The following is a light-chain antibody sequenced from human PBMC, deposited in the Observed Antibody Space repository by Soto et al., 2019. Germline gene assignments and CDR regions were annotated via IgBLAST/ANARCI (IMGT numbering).Light chain of an antibody. CDR2: EDS. V-gene: IGLV2-23*02. Sequence: QSALTQPASVSGSPGQSITISCTGTSSDVGSYNLVSWYQQHPGKYPKLIMYEDSKRPSGVSNRFSGSKSGNTASLTISGRQAEDEADYFCSSYAGSSTFVVFGGGTTVTVL. CDR3: SSYAGSSTFVV. J-gene: IGLJ2*01. CDR1: SSDVGSYNL.